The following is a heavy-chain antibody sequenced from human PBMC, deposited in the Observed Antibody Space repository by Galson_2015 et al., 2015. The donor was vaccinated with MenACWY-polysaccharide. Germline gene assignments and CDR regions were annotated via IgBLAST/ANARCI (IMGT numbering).Heavy chain of an antibody. Sequence: SLRLSCAASGFTFSSYEMNWVRQAPGKGPEWISSISSSGDSKKYVDSVKGRFTISRDNAKNSLYLQMNSLRAEDTAVYYCARRVADGVVIMFDFYYYAMGVWGQGTTVTVSS. CDR2: ISSSGDSK. CDR1: GFTFSSYE. CDR3: ARRVADGVVIMFDFYYYAMGV. D-gene: IGHD3-3*01. J-gene: IGHJ6*02. V-gene: IGHV3-48*03.